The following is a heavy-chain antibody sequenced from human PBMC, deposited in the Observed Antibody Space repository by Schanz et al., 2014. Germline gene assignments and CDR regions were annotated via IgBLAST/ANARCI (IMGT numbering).Heavy chain of an antibody. CDR2: VFPNGIT. V-gene: IGHV4-61*02. CDR3: ARDTTWRLDL. J-gene: IGHJ2*01. D-gene: IGHD1-1*01. Sequence: QVQLQESGPGLVKPSQTLSLTCTVSGGSIRSGTYYWSWIRQPAGKALEWVGRVFPNGITNYNPSLKSRATISLDTSRNQSSRTLTSLTAAETAVYYCARDTTWRLDLWGRGTLVTVSS. CDR1: GGSIRSGTYY.